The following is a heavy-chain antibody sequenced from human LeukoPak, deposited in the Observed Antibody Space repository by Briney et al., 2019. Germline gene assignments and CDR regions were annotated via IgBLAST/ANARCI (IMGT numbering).Heavy chain of an antibody. D-gene: IGHD2-2*01. CDR3: AGQARPGSAEGAFDI. Sequence: GGSLRLSCTASGFTFSSYDMHRVRQDKGKGLEWVSAISTAGDPYYLGSVKGRFTISRENAKNSSYLQMNSLRAGDTAVYYCAGQARPGSAEGAFDIWGQGTMVTVSS. CDR2: ISTAGDP. J-gene: IGHJ3*02. CDR1: GFTFSSYD. V-gene: IGHV3-13*05.